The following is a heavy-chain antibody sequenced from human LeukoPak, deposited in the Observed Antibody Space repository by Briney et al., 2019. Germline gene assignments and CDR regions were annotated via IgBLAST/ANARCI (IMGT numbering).Heavy chain of an antibody. J-gene: IGHJ4*02. CDR2: INHSGST. CDR3: ARGRDGYNR. D-gene: IGHD5-24*01. V-gene: IGHV4-34*01. Sequence: KPSETLSLTCAVYGGSFSGYYWSWIRQPPGKGLEWIGEINHSGSTNYNPSLKSRVTISVDTSKNQFSLKLSSVTAADTAVYYCARGRDGYNRWGQGTLVTVSS. CDR1: GGSFSGYY.